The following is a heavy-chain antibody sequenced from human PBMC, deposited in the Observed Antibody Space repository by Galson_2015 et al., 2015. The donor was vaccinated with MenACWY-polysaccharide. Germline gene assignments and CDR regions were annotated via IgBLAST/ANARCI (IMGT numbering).Heavy chain of an antibody. CDR3: AKDQRWNLPDY. CDR2: INTDGSVT. J-gene: IGHJ4*02. Sequence: FLRLSCAASGFTFSTHWMHWVRQAPGKGLVWVSRINTDGSVTSYADSVKGRFTISRDNAKNRLLLQMNSLSVDDTAVYYCAKDQRWNLPDYWGQGILVTVSS. CDR1: GFTFSTHW. V-gene: IGHV3-74*01. D-gene: IGHD1-7*01.